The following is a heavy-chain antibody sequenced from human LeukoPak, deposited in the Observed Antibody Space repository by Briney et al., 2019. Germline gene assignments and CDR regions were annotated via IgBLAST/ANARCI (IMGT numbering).Heavy chain of an antibody. CDR2: VHLSGRT. V-gene: IGHV4-4*02. J-gene: IGHJ4*02. CDR1: GGSISSTNW. CDR3: AREGGPYRPLDY. Sequence: SETLPLTCGVSGGSISSTNWWTWVRQPPGEGLEWIGEVHLSGRTNYNPSLEGRVTMSVDMSENHLSLKLTSVTAADTAVYYCAREGGPYRPLDYSGQGTLVTVSS.